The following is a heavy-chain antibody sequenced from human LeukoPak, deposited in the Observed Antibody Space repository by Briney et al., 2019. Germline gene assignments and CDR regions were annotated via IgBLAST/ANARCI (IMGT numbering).Heavy chain of an antibody. D-gene: IGHD1-14*01. V-gene: IGHV4-59*01. J-gene: IGHJ3*02. CDR2: IYYSGST. Sequence: SETLSLTRTVSGGSISIYYWSWIRQPPGKGLEWIGYIYYSGSTNYNPSLKSRVTISVDTSKNQFSLKLSSVTAADTAVYYCARPDGALGFDIWGQGTMVTVSS. CDR1: GGSISIYY. CDR3: ARPDGALGFDI.